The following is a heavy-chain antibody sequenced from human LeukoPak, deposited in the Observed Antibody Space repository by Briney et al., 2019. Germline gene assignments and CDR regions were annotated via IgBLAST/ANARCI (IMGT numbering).Heavy chain of an antibody. D-gene: IGHD3-9*01. V-gene: IGHV3-23*01. CDR1: GFTFSSYD. Sequence: PGGSLRLSCAASGFTFSSYDMSWVRQAPGKGLEWVSAISGSGGSTYYADSVKGRFTISRDNSKNTLYLQMNSLRAEDTAVYYCAKDSPTSYDIHVGYTWFDPWGQGTLVTVSS. J-gene: IGHJ5*02. CDR2: ISGSGGST. CDR3: AKDSPTSYDIHVGYTWFDP.